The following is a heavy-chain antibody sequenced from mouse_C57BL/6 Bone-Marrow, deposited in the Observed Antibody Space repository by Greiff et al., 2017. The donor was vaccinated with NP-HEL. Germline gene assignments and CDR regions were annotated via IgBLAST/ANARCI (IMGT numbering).Heavy chain of an antibody. CDR3: ARRLGGAMDY. D-gene: IGHD2-13*01. J-gene: IGHJ4*01. CDR1: GYSITSGYY. Sequence: EVQLKESGPGLVKPSQSLSLTCSVTGYSITSGYYWNWIRQFPGNKLEWMGYISYDGSNNYNPSLKNRISITRDTSKNQFFLKLNSVTTEDTATYYCARRLGGAMDYWGQGTSVTVSS. CDR2: ISYDGSN. V-gene: IGHV3-6*01.